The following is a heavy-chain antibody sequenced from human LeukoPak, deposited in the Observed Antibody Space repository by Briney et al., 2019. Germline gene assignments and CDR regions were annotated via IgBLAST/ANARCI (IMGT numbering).Heavy chain of an antibody. D-gene: IGHD5-18*01. CDR3: ARQIPGYSYGFDY. J-gene: IGHJ4*02. V-gene: IGHV4-38-2*02. CDR2: IYHSGST. Sequence: PSETLSLTCTVSGYSISSGYYWGWIRQPPGKGLEWIGSIYHSGSTYYNPSLKSRVTISVDTSKNQFSLKRSSVTAADTAVYYCARQIPGYSYGFDYWGQGTLVTVSS. CDR1: GYSISSGYY.